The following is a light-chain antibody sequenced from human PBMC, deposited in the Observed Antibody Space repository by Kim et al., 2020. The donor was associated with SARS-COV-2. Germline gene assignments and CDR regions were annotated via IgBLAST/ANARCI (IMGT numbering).Light chain of an antibody. Sequence: LRQTVMITCQGDGLVSYFANWYQQKPGQAPVLVIYGKNNRPSGIPARFPGSSSGNTASLTITGAQAEDEADYYCNSRDSSGDHLRVFGGGTQLTVL. V-gene: IGLV3-19*01. J-gene: IGLJ3*02. CDR1: GLVSYF. CDR3: NSRDSSGDHLRV. CDR2: GKN.